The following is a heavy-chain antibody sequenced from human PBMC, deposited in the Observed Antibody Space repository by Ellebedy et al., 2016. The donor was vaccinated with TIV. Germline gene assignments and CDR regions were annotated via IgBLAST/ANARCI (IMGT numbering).Heavy chain of an antibody. V-gene: IGHV4-4*02. D-gene: IGHD6-13*01. J-gene: IGHJ4*02. Sequence: GSLRLXXTLSGGSINSSNWWSWVRQPPGKGLEWIGEIYHSGSTNYNASLKSRVSISVDKSKNQFSLKLSSVTAADTAVYYCASLHSTSWFSHDFWGQGTLVTVSS. CDR3: ASLHSTSWFSHDF. CDR1: GGSINSSNW. CDR2: IYHSGST.